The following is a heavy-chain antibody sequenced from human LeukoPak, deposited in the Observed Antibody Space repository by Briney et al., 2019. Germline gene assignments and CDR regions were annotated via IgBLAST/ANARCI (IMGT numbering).Heavy chain of an antibody. CDR2: IYYSGST. J-gene: IGHJ4*02. CDR3: ARQTGAGLFILP. Sequence: SETLSLTCTVSGGSISSSSSYWGWIRQPPGKGLEWIGSIYYSGSTYYNTSLKSRVTISVDTSNNQFSLKLNSVTAADTAVYFCARQTGAGLFILPGGQGTLVTVSS. V-gene: IGHV4-39*01. CDR1: GGSISSSSSY. D-gene: IGHD3/OR15-3a*01.